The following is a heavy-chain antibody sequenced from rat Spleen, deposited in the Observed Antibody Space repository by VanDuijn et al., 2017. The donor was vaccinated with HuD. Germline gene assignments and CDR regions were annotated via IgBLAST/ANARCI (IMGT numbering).Heavy chain of an antibody. CDR3: TAHGNRVWWFAY. Sequence: EVQLVESGGGLVQPGRSLKLSCAVSGFTFSDYYMAWVRQAPTKGLEWVATISYDGSSTYYRDSVKGRFTISRDNAKSTLYLQMDSLRSEDTATYYCTAHGNRVWWFAYWGQGTLVTVSS. CDR1: GFTFSDYY. D-gene: IGHD1-4*01. CDR2: ISYDGSST. V-gene: IGHV5-7*01. J-gene: IGHJ3*01.